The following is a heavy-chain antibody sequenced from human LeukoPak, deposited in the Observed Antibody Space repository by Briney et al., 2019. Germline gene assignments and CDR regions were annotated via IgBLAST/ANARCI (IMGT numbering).Heavy chain of an antibody. V-gene: IGHV5-51*01. CDR2: IYPGDSDT. D-gene: IGHD6-19*01. Sequence: GESLKISCKGSGYSFTSYWIGWVRQMPEKGLEWMGIIYPGDSDTRYSPSFQGQVTISADKSISTAYLQWSSLKASDTAMYYCARPPSGYSSGWYYMDVWGKGTTVTVSS. CDR1: GYSFTSYW. CDR3: ARPPSGYSSGWYYMDV. J-gene: IGHJ6*03.